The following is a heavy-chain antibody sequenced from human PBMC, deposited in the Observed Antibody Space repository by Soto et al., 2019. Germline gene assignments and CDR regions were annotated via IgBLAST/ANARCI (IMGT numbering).Heavy chain of an antibody. CDR2: IYWNDDK. CDR3: AHRRGLATYYYDSSGSNWFDP. V-gene: IGHV2-5*01. Sequence: GPTLVNPTQTLTLTCTFSGFSLSTSVVGVGWIRQPPGKALEWLALIYWNDDKRYSPSLKSRLTITKDTSKNQVVLTMTNMDPVDTATYYCAHRRGLATYYYDSSGSNWFDPWGQGTLVTVSS. CDR1: GFSLSTSVVG. D-gene: IGHD3-22*01. J-gene: IGHJ5*02.